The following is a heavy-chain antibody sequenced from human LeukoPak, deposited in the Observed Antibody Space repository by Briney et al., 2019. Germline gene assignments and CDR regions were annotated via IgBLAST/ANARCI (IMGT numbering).Heavy chain of an antibody. CDR2: IWYDGSSK. J-gene: IGHJ4*02. CDR3: ARDFELSH. Sequence: GGSLRLSCAASGFTFTTYGMHWVRQAPGKGLEWVALIWYDGSSKHYADSVRGRFTISRDNSKNTLYLQMNSLRAEDTAVYYCARDFELSHWGQGTLVTVSS. V-gene: IGHV3-33*01. D-gene: IGHD3-16*02. CDR1: GFTFTTYG.